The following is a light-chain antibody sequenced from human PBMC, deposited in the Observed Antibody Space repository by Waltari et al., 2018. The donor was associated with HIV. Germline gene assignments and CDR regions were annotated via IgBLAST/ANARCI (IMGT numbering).Light chain of an antibody. CDR1: SSDVGSYNY. CDR3: GSYTSSSTYV. Sequence: QSALTQPASVSGSPGQSITISCSGTSSDVGSYNYVSWYQHHPGQAPKPMIYDVDNRLPGVSMRFSCSKSGNTASLTISGLRAEDEADYYCGSYTSSSTYVFGTGTEVTVL. J-gene: IGLJ1*01. CDR2: DVD. V-gene: IGLV2-14*03.